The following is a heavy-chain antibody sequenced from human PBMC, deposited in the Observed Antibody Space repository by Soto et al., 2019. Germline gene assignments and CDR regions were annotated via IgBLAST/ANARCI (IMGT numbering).Heavy chain of an antibody. V-gene: IGHV4-34*01. J-gene: IGHJ4*02. D-gene: IGHD2-2*01. CDR3: ARLHVVVPAARTSLFDY. CDR1: GGSFSGYY. Sequence: SETLSLTCAVYGGSFSGYYWSWIRQPPGKGLEWIGEINHSGSTNYNPSLKSRVTISVDTSKNQFSLKLSSVTAADTAVYYCARLHVVVPAARTSLFDYWGQGTLVTVSS. CDR2: INHSGST.